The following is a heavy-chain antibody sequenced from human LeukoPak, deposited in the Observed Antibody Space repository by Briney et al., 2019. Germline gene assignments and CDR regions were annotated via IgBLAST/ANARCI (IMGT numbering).Heavy chain of an antibody. CDR3: AKLISGIRGDY. V-gene: IGHV3-30*18. Sequence: PGGSLRLSCAASGFIFSSYGMHWVRQAPGKGLEWVAVISYDGSNKYYADSVKGRFTISRDNSKNTLYLQMNSLRAEDTAVYYCAKLISGIRGDYWGQGTLVTVSS. CDR2: ISYDGSNK. D-gene: IGHD2-8*01. J-gene: IGHJ4*02. CDR1: GFIFSSYG.